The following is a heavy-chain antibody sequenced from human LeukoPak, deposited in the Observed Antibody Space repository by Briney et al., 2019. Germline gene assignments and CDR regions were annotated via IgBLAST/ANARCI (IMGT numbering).Heavy chain of an antibody. CDR3: ARDRYYGSGSRLTYFDY. CDR2: ILFDGSKN. Sequence: GGSLRLSCAASGFTFSSYSMHWARQAPGKGLEWVALILFDGSKNYYADSVKGRFAISRDNSENTLYLQMNSLRGDDTAVYYCARDRYYGSGSRLTYFDYWGQGTLVTVSS. J-gene: IGHJ4*02. V-gene: IGHV3-30*09. D-gene: IGHD3-10*01. CDR1: GFTFSSYS.